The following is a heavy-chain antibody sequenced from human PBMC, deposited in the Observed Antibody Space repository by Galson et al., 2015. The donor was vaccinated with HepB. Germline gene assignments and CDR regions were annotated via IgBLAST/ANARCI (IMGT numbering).Heavy chain of an antibody. V-gene: IGHV3-33*01. CDR3: AREGHCSGGSCFDY. Sequence: SLRLSCAASGFTFSSYGMHWVRQAPGKGLEWVAVIWYDGSNKYYADSVKGRFTISRDNSKNTLYLQMNSLRAEDTAVYYCAREGHCSGGSCFDYWGQGTLVTVSS. J-gene: IGHJ4*02. D-gene: IGHD2-15*01. CDR2: IWYDGSNK. CDR1: GFTFSSYG.